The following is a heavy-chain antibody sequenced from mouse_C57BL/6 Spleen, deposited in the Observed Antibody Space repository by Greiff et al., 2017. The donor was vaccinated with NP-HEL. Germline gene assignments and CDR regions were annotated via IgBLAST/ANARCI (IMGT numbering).Heavy chain of an antibody. CDR1: GYTFTEYT. CDR3: ARHEEGYGNYGGAYAMDY. J-gene: IGHJ4*01. CDR2: FYPGSGSI. V-gene: IGHV1-62-2*01. D-gene: IGHD2-10*02. Sequence: QVQLQQSGAELVKPGASVNLSCKASGYTFTEYTIHWVKQRSGQGLEWIGWFYPGSGSIKYNEKFKDKATLTADKSSSTVYMELSRLTSEDSAVYFCARHEEGYGNYGGAYAMDYWGQGTSVTVSS.